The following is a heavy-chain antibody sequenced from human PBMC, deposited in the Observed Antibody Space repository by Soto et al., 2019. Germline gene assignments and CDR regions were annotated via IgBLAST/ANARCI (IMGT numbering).Heavy chain of an antibody. J-gene: IGHJ4*02. V-gene: IGHV4-39*01. CDR3: ASDSDIARFFI. D-gene: IGHD2-21*02. CDR1: DDGSSY. Sequence: PSETLSLTCSVSDDGSSYWGWIRQPPGKGLEWTGSIHYGGATYYNPSLRSRVTISLDTSKSQFSLNLNSVIAADAAVYYCASDSDIARFFIWGQGIPVTVSS. CDR2: IHYGGAT.